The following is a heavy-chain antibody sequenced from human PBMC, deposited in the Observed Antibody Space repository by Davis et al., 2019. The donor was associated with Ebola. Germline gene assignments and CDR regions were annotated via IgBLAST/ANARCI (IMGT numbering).Heavy chain of an antibody. Sequence: GESLKISCKGSGYSFTSYWISWVRQMPGKGLEWMGRIDPSDSYTNYSPSFQGHVTISADKSISTAFLQWSSLKASDTAMYYCARRRSYYYGMDVWGQGTTVTVSS. J-gene: IGHJ6*02. CDR1: GYSFTSYW. D-gene: IGHD1-14*01. V-gene: IGHV5-10-1*01. CDR3: ARRRSYYYGMDV. CDR2: IDPSDSYT.